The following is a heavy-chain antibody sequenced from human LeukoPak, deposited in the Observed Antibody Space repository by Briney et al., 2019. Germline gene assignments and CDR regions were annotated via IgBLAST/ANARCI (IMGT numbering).Heavy chain of an antibody. V-gene: IGHV3-53*01. Sequence: RRSLRLSCAASGLTVPTKSMAWVRQAPGRGLEWVSVFYSPGSTYYADSVHGRFTISRDNSLNTLFLQVNSLRVEDTAVYYCASARESCIGSTCYEYFHHWGQGTPLTVSS. J-gene: IGHJ1*01. D-gene: IGHD2-2*01. CDR2: FYSPGST. CDR1: GLTVPTKS. CDR3: ASARESCIGSTCYEYFHH.